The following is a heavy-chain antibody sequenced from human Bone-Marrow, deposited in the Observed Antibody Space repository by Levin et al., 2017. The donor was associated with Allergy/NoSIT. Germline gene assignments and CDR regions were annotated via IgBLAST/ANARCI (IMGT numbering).Heavy chain of an antibody. CDR1: GFTFSSYA. CDR3: ARAPPNPFDI. Sequence: QPGGSLRLSCAASGFTFSSYAMHWVRQAPGKGLEWVAVISYDGSNKYYADSVKGRFTISRDNSKNTLYLQMNSLRAEDTAVYYCARAPPNPFDIWGQGTMVTVSS. V-gene: IGHV3-30-3*01. D-gene: IGHD2-8*01. CDR2: ISYDGSNK. J-gene: IGHJ3*02.